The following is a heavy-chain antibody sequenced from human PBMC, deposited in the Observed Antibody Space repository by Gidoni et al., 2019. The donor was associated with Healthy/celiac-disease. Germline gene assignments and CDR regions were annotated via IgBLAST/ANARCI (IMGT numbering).Heavy chain of an antibody. V-gene: IGHV3-21*01. CDR3: ARGHDYGEQPPFDY. D-gene: IGHD4-17*01. Sequence: EVQLLESGGGLVKPGVSLRLSCAASGSPSSSDSMNWVRQAPGTGLEWGSSMSISSSYIYYADAVKGRLTNARENAKNSLYLQMNSLRAEDTAVYYCARGHDYGEQPPFDYWGQGTLVTVSS. CDR1: GSPSSSDS. CDR2: MSISSSYI. J-gene: IGHJ4*02.